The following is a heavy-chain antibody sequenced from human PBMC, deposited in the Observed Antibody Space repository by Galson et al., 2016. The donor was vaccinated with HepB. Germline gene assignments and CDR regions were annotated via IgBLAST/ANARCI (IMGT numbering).Heavy chain of an antibody. D-gene: IGHD2-21*01. CDR1: GFTFDDYT. CDR3: AKGRGVIAMDY. V-gene: IGHV3-43*01. Sequence: SLRLSCAASGFTFDDYTMHWVRQLPGKGLEWVSLISWDGGTTYYADSLKGRFTASRDNSKNSLYLQMNSLRTEDTALYFCAKGRGVIAMDYWGQGTLVTVSS. J-gene: IGHJ4*02. CDR2: ISWDGGTT.